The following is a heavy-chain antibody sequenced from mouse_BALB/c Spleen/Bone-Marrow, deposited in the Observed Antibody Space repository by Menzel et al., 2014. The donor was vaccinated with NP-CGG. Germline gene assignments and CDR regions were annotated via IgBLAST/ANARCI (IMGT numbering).Heavy chain of an antibody. D-gene: IGHD2-2*01. Sequence: LEESGGRLVTPGTPLTLTCTVSGFSLNNYGVIWVRQAPGEGLEWIGIIGMTDNTHYANWAKGRFTISKTSTTVELKITSPTTEDTATYFCAREISCLYGFDRWGPGTLVTVSS. V-gene: IGHV5-6-5*01. J-gene: IGHJ1*01. CDR2: IGMTDNT. CDR1: GFSLNNYG. CDR3: AREISCLYGFDR.